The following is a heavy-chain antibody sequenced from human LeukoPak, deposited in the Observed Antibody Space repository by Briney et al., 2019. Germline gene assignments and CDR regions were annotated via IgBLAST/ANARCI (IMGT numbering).Heavy chain of an antibody. CDR3: XRDRYTYADFDY. CDR1: GFTFSNYW. V-gene: IGHV3-74*01. J-gene: IGHJ4*02. CDR2: INSDGSST. Sequence: CXXSGFTFSNYWMHWVRQAPGKGLVWVSHINSDGSSTTYADSVKGRFTISRDNAKKTLYLQMNSLRAEDTAVYYXXRDRYTYADFDYWGQGILVTVSS. D-gene: IGHD5-18*01.